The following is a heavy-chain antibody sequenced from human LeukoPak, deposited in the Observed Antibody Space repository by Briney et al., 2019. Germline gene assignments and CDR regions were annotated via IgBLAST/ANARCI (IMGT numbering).Heavy chain of an antibody. D-gene: IGHD5-18*01. Sequence: PGGSLRLSCAASGFTFSDEAMRWVRQAAGKGLNWVSSISDTGRRTYYTDSVKGRFTISRDDSKKTVYLQMQTLTAEDTAIYFCARHDSFIPYWGQGTLVTVSS. CDR1: GFTFSDEA. CDR3: ARHDSFIPY. V-gene: IGHV3-23*01. CDR2: ISDTGRRT. J-gene: IGHJ4*02.